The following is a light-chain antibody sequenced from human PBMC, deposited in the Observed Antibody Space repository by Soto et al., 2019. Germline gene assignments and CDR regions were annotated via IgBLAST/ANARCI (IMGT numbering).Light chain of an antibody. CDR1: QSISSY. CDR2: AAS. J-gene: IGKJ2*01. CDR3: LQSFSTPGA. V-gene: IGKV1-39*01. Sequence: DIQMTQSPSSLSASVGDRVTITCQASQSISSYLHWYQQRPGKAPKLLIYAASSLQSGVPSRFSGSGSGTDFTLTISSLQPEDFATYYCLQSFSTPGAFGQGTKLEIK.